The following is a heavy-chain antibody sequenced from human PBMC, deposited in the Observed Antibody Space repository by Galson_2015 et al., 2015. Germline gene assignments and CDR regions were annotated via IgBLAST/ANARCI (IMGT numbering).Heavy chain of an antibody. J-gene: IGHJ4*02. CDR3: ARDANRGGEFDY. CDR2: IKYDGSQT. V-gene: IGHV3-7*03. D-gene: IGHD1-14*01. CDR1: GFTFRNYW. Sequence: SLRLSCAASGFTFRNYWMVWVRQTPEKGLPWVAKIKYDGSQTFYVDSVKGRFTISRDNAENSLDLQMNSLRADDTAVYYCARDANRGGEFDYWGQGALVTVSS.